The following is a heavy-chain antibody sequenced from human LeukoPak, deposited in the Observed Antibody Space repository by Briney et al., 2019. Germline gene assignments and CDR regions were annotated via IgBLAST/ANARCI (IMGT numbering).Heavy chain of an antibody. J-gene: IGHJ4*02. V-gene: IGHV1-18*01. Sequence: GASVKVSCKASGYTFTSYGISWVRQAPGQGLEWMGWISAYNGNTNYAQKLQGRVTMTTDTCTRTAYMELRSLRSDDTAVYYCARMMVRGVISRPFDYWGQGTLVTVSS. CDR1: GYTFTSYG. CDR3: ARMMVRGVISRPFDY. D-gene: IGHD3-10*01. CDR2: ISAYNGNT.